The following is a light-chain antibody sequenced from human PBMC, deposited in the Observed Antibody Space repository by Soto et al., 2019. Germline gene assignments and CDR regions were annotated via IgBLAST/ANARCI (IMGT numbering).Light chain of an antibody. J-gene: IGLJ1*01. CDR2: QDS. Sequence: SYELTQPPSVFVSPGQTASITCSGDKLGDKYACWYQQKPGQSPVLVIYQDSKRPSGIPERFSGSNSGNTATLTISGTQAMDEADYDCQAWDSSTAIFGTGTKLTVL. CDR3: QAWDSSTAI. V-gene: IGLV3-1*01. CDR1: KLGDKY.